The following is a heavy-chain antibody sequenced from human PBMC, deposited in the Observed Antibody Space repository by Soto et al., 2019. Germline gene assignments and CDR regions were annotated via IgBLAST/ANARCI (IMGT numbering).Heavy chain of an antibody. D-gene: IGHD3-22*01. Sequence: GASVKVSCKASGYTFTGYYMHWVRQAPGQGLEWMGWINPNSGGTNYAQKFQGWVTMTRDTSISTAYMELSRLRSDDTAVYYCARGYYDSSERHGMDVWAQGTTVTVSS. V-gene: IGHV1-2*04. CDR1: GYTFTGYY. CDR3: ARGYYDSSERHGMDV. CDR2: INPNSGGT. J-gene: IGHJ6*02.